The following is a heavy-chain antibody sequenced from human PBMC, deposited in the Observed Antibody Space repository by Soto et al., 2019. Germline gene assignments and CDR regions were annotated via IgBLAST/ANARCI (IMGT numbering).Heavy chain of an antibody. CDR1: GGSISSGGYS. J-gene: IGHJ4*02. CDR3: ASTDYYDSSGYSY. Sequence: QLQLQESGSGLVKPSQTLSLTCAVSGGSISSGGYSWSWIRQPPGKGLEWIGYISHSGSTYYNPSLKSRVTISGDKSKNQFYLKLSSVTAADTAVYYCASTDYYDSSGYSYWGQGTLVTVSS. D-gene: IGHD3-22*01. CDR2: ISHSGST. V-gene: IGHV4-30-2*01.